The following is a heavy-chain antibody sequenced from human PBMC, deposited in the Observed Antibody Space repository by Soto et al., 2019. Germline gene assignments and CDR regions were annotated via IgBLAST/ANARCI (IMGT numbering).Heavy chain of an antibody. CDR1: GGTFSSYA. CDR3: ERAHYSGSEFGYYYYGMDV. J-gene: IGHJ6*02. Sequence: GASVKVSCKASGGTFSSYAISWVRQAPGQGLEWMGGIIPIFGTANYAQKFQGRVTITADESTSTAYMELSSLRSEDTAVYYCERAHYSGSEFGYYYYGMDVWGQGTTVTVSS. V-gene: IGHV1-69*13. D-gene: IGHD5-12*01. CDR2: IIPIFGTA.